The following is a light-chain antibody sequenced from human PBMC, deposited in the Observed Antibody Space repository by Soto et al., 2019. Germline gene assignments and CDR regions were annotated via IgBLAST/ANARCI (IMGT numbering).Light chain of an antibody. V-gene: IGKV1-39*01. J-gene: IGKJ4*01. CDR3: QRSYSIALT. Sequence: DIQMTQSPPSLSASVGDRVTITYRARQSISSYLYWYQQKPGKAPKLLIYAASSLQSGVPSRFSGSGSGTDLTLPISSLQPEDYATYYCQRSYSIALTFGGGAKVEIK. CDR2: AAS. CDR1: QSISSY.